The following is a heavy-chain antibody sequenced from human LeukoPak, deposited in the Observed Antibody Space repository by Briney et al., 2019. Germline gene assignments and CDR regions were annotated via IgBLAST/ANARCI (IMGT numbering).Heavy chain of an antibody. CDR1: GFIFSSYS. J-gene: IGHJ4*02. CDR2: ISSSSSYI. CDR3: ASASLSGSLLPRDY. D-gene: IGHD1-26*01. V-gene: IGHV3-21*01. Sequence: GGSLRLSCAASGFIFSSYSMNWVRQAPGKGLECVSSISSSSSYIYYTDSLKGRFTISRDNAKNSLYLQMDSLRAEDTAVYYCASASLSGSLLPRDYWGQGTLVTVSS.